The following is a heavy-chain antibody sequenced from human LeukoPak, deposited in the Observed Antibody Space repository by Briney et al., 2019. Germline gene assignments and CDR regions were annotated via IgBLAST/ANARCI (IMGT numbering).Heavy chain of an antibody. CDR1: GGSFSGYY. CDR2: INHSGST. J-gene: IGHJ4*02. CDR3: ARSYDSSGYYYD. V-gene: IGHV4-34*01. Sequence: SETLSLTCAVYGGSFSGYYWSRIRQPPGKGLEWIGEINHSGSTNYNPSLKSRVTISVDTSKNQFSLKLSSVTAADTAVYYCARSYDSSGYYYDWGQGTLVTVSS. D-gene: IGHD3-22*01.